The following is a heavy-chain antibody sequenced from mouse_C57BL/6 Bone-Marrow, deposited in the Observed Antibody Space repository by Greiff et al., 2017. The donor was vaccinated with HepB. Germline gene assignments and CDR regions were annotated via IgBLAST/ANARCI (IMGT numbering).Heavy chain of an antibody. Sequence: QVQLQQSGAELVKPGASVKISCKASGYAFTSYWMNWVKQRPGKGLEWIGQIYPGDGDTNNNGTFKGKAILTADKSSSTATMQLSSLTSEDSAVYFCAIRTMIKAWFAYWGQGTLVTVSA. CDR3: AIRTMIKAWFAY. CDR1: GYAFTSYW. V-gene: IGHV1-80*01. D-gene: IGHD2-4*01. J-gene: IGHJ3*01. CDR2: IYPGDGDT.